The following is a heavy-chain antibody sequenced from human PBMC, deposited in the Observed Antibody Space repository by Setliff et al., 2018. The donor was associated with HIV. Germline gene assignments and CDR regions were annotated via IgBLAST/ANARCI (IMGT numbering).Heavy chain of an antibody. J-gene: IGHJ3*02. D-gene: IGHD2-2*01. Sequence: LSLTCTVSGGSISSGGYYWSWIRQPAGKGLEWIGRIYSSGSTTYSPSLKSRVTILLDPSKNQFSLKLSSVTAADTAVYYCARAYYCSSTSCHRFDAFDIWGQGTMVTVSS. V-gene: IGHV4-61*02. CDR3: ARAYYCSSTSCHRFDAFDI. CDR1: GGSISSGGYY. CDR2: IYSSGST.